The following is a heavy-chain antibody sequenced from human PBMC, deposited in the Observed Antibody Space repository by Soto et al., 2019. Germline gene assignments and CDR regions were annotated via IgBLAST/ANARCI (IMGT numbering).Heavy chain of an antibody. Sequence: QVQLQESGPGLVKPSQTLSLTCTVSGGSISSGDYYWSWIRQPPGKGLEWIGYIYYSGSTYYNPSRKSRVTISVDTSKNQFSLKLSSVTAADTAVYYCAGGIVVVTTTFGFDYWGQGTLVTVSS. CDR3: AGGIVVVTTTFGFDY. CDR2: IYYSGST. V-gene: IGHV4-30-4*01. J-gene: IGHJ4*02. D-gene: IGHD2-21*02. CDR1: GGSISSGDYY.